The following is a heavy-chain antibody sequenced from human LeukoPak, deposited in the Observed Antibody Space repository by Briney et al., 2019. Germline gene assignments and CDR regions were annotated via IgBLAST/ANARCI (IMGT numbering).Heavy chain of an antibody. CDR1: GFTFSNFV. CDR2: ISTDGSQ. V-gene: IGHV3-64D*06. J-gene: IGHJ4*02. CDR3: AKNDGNIWQPHS. Sequence: GGSLRLSCSTSGFTFSNFVMQWVRQTPGKGLEYVSVISTDGSQYYPDSVKGRFTIFRDNSRNTLYLQMNSLRPEDTAIYYCAKNDGNIWQPHSWGQGTLVTVSS.